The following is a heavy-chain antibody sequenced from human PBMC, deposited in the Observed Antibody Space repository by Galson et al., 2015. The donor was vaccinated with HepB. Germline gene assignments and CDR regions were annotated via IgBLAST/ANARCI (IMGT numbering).Heavy chain of an antibody. Sequence: SLRLSCAASGFTVSSNYMSWVRQAPGKGLEWVSVIYSGGSTYYADSVKGRFTISSDNSKKTLYLQMNSLRAEDTAVYYCSREVAAAAGSSWFDPWGQGTLVTVSS. D-gene: IGHD6-13*01. CDR2: IYSGGST. V-gene: IGHV3-53*01. CDR3: SREVAAAAGSSWFDP. CDR1: GFTVSSNY. J-gene: IGHJ5*02.